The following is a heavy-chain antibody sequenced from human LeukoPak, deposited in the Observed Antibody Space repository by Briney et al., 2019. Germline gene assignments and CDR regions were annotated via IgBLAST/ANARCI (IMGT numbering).Heavy chain of an antibody. CDR2: ISAYNGNT. V-gene: IGHV1-18*01. CDR1: GYTFTSYG. Sequence: ASVKVSCKASGYTFTSYGISWVRQAPGQGLEWMGWISAYNGNTNYAQKLQGRVTMTTDTSTSTAYMELRSLRSDDTAVYYCARDLPLYDILTGYLLPPLDYWGQGTLVTVSS. CDR3: ARDLPLYDILTGYLLPPLDY. J-gene: IGHJ4*02. D-gene: IGHD3-9*01.